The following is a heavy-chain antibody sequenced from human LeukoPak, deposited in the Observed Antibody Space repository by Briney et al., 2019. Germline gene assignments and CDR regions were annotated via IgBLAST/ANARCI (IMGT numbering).Heavy chain of an antibody. J-gene: IGHJ3*02. Sequence: PGGSLRLSCAASGFTFSDYYMSWIRQAPGKGLEWVSYISSSGSTIYYADSVKGRFTISRDNAKNSLYLQMNSLRAEDTAVYYCATRASWHDAFDIWGQGTMVTVSS. V-gene: IGHV3-11*01. CDR1: GFTFSDYY. D-gene: IGHD1/OR15-1a*01. CDR2: ISSSGSTI. CDR3: ATRASWHDAFDI.